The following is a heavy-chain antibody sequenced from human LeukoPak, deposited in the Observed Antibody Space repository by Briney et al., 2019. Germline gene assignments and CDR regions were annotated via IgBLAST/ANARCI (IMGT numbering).Heavy chain of an antibody. CDR1: GFTFSSYG. V-gene: IGHV3-30*02. CDR2: IRYDGSDK. J-gene: IGHJ6*03. Sequence: GGSLRLSCAASGFTFSSYGMHWVRQAPGKGLVWVAFIRYDGSDKYYAESVKGRFTISRDNSKNTLYLQMNSLRAEDTAVYYCAISGNSGYYYYYMDVWGKGTTVTVSS. D-gene: IGHD4-23*01. CDR3: AISGNSGYYYYYMDV.